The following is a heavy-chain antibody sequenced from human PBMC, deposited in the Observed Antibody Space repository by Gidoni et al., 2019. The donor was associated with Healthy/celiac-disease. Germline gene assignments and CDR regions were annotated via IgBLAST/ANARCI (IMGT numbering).Heavy chain of an antibody. V-gene: IGHV4-34*01. CDR1: GGSFSGYY. Sequence: QVQLQQWGAGLLKPSATLSLTCVAYGGSFSGYYWRWIRQPPGKGLEWMGEINHSGSTNYNPSLKSRVTISVDTSKNQFSLKLSSVTAADTAVYYCARDEQHRGGFDYWGQGTLVTVSS. CDR2: INHSGST. CDR3: ARDEQHRGGFDY. D-gene: IGHD6-13*01. J-gene: IGHJ4*02.